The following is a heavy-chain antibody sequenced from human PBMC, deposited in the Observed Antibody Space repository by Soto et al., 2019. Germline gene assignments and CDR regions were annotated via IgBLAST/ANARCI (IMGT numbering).Heavy chain of an antibody. V-gene: IGHV3-30*18. D-gene: IGHD2-15*01. J-gene: IGHJ3*02. Sequence: QVQLVESGGGVVQPGRSLRLSCAASGFTFSSYGMHWVRQAPGKGLEWVAVISYDGSNKYYADSVKGRFTISRDNSKNTLYLQMNSLRAEDTAVYYCAKDLLPFNDPDAFDIWGQGTMVTVSS. CDR3: AKDLLPFNDPDAFDI. CDR1: GFTFSSYG. CDR2: ISYDGSNK.